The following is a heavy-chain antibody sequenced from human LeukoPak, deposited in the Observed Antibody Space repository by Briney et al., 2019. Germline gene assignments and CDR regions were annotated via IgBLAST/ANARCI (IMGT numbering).Heavy chain of an antibody. CDR1: GGSISSYY. Sequence: SETLSLTCTVSGGSISSYYWSWIRQPPGKGLEWIGYIYYSGSTNYNPSLKSRVTISVDTSKNQFSLKLSSVTAADTAVYYCARHISHEYGVSHWGQGTLVTVSS. CDR3: ARHISHEYGVSH. J-gene: IGHJ4*02. V-gene: IGHV4-59*08. CDR2: IYYSGST. D-gene: IGHD4-17*01.